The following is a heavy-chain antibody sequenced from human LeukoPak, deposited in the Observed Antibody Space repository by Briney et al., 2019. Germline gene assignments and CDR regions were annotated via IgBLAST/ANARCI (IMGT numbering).Heavy chain of an antibody. CDR3: ARVGSGYSFDY. D-gene: IGHD3-22*01. V-gene: IGHV4-61*08. J-gene: IGHJ4*02. CDR2: IYYSGST. CDR1: GGSISSGGYY. Sequence: PSQTLSLTCTVSGGSISSGGYYWSWIRQHPGKGLEWIGYIYYSGSTNYNPSLKSRVTISVDTSKNQFSLKLSSVTAADTAVYYCARVGSGYSFDYWGQGTLVTVSS.